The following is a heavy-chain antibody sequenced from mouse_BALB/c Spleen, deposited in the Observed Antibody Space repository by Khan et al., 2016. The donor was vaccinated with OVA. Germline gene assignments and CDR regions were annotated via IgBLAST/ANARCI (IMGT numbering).Heavy chain of an antibody. V-gene: IGHV3-2*02. Sequence: EVQLVESGPGLVKPSQSLSLTCTVTGYSITSDYAWNWIRQFPGNKLEWMGYISSSGSTNYNPALKSRISITRDTSKNQSFLQLNSGTTEDTATYYWARDGSRYDYAVDYWGQGNSGTVSS. D-gene: IGHD2-3*01. J-gene: IGHJ4*01. CDR2: ISSSGST. CDR3: ARDGSRYDYAVDY. CDR1: GYSITSDYA.